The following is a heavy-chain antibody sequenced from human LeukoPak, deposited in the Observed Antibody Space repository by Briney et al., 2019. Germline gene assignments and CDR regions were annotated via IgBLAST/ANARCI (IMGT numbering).Heavy chain of an antibody. J-gene: IGHJ4*02. D-gene: IGHD6-19*01. CDR3: TKDLMTGFSSGWYFGY. CDR2: TGGSDDST. CDR1: GVTFNTYA. Sequence: GGSLRLSCAASGVTFNTYAMSWVRQAPGKGLEWVAVTGGSDDSTHYADSVKGRFTISRDNSKNSLYLQMNSLTAEDTAVYYCTKDLMTGFSSGWYFGYWGQGTLVTVSS. V-gene: IGHV3-23*01.